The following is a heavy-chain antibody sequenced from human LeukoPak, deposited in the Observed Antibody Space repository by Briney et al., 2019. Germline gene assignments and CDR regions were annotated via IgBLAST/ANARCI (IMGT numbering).Heavy chain of an antibody. Sequence: GGSLRLSCAASGFTVSSNYMSWVRQAPGKGLEWVSVISSGGSTYYADSVKGRFTIPRDNSKNTLYLQMNSLRAEDTAVYYCARGRPDSGWYSYWGQGTLVTVSS. V-gene: IGHV3-53*01. D-gene: IGHD6-19*01. CDR3: ARGRPDSGWYSY. CDR1: GFTVSSNY. J-gene: IGHJ4*02. CDR2: ISSGGST.